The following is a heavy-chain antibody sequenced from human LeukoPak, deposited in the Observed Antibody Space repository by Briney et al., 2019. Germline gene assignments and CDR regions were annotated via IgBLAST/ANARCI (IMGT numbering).Heavy chain of an antibody. CDR3: ARGGSTGTNLNWVDP. CDR2: ISYTGTT. Sequence: PSETLSLTCTVSGGSVSSGSYYWSWIRQSPGKRLEWIGYISYTGTTNYNPSLRSRVTISVDMSKNQIFLKLNSVTAADTAVYYCARGGSTGTNLNWVDPWGQGTLVTVSS. J-gene: IGHJ5*02. V-gene: IGHV4-61*01. D-gene: IGHD1-1*01. CDR1: GGSVSSGSYY.